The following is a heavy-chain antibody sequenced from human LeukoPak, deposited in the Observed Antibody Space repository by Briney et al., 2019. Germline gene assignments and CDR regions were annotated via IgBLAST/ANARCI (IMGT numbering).Heavy chain of an antibody. CDR3: ARGPPHGAWFDP. D-gene: IGHD1-26*01. CDR1: GYTFTSYD. J-gene: IGHJ5*02. CDR2: MNPNSGNT. V-gene: IGHV1-8*01. Sequence: VASVKVSCKASGYTFTSYDINWVRQATGQGLEWMGWMNPNSGNTGYAQKFQGRATMTRNTSISTAYMELSSLRSEDTAVYYCARGPPHGAWFDPWGQGTLVTVSS.